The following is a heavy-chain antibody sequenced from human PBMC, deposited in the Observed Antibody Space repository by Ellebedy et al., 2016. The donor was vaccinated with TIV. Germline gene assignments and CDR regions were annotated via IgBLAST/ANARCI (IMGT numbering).Heavy chain of an antibody. V-gene: IGHV3-30*03. CDR3: ARDNYDFWSGGFDY. CDR2: ISYDGSNK. CDR1: GFTFSSYG. J-gene: IGHJ4*02. D-gene: IGHD3-3*01. Sequence: PGGSLRLSCAASGFTFSSYGMHWVRQAPGKGLEWVAVISYDGSNKYYADSVKGRFTISRDNSKNTLYLQMNSLRAEDTAVYYCARDNYDFWSGGFDYWGQGTLVTVSS.